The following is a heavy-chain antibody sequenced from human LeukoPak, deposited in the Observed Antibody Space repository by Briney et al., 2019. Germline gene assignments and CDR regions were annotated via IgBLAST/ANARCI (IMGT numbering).Heavy chain of an antibody. Sequence: SETLSLTCTVSGYSISSDDYWGWIRQPPGKELEWIGSIYHSGSTYYNPSLKSRVTISVDTSKNQFSLKLSSVTAADTAVYYCARVFADVDYFDYWGQGTLVTVSS. CDR1: GYSISSDDY. CDR3: ARVFADVDYFDY. V-gene: IGHV4-38-2*02. D-gene: IGHD3-3*01. J-gene: IGHJ4*02. CDR2: IYHSGST.